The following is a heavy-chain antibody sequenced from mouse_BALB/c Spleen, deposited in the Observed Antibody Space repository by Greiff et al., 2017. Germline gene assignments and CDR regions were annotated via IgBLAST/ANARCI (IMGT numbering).Heavy chain of an antibody. CDR2: IDPENGNT. J-gene: IGHJ3*01. V-gene: IGHV14-1*02. D-gene: IGHD1-2*01. CDR1: GFNIKDYY. CDR3: ARFTTATAWFAY. Sequence: EVQLQESGAELVRPGALVKLSCKASGFNIKDYYMHWVKQRPEQGLEWIGWIDPENGNTIYDPKFQGKASITADTSSNTAYLQLSSLTSEDTAVYYCARFTTATAWFAYGGQGTLVTVCA.